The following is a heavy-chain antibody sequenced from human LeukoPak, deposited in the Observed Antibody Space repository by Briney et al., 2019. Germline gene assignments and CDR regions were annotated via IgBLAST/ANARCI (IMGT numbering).Heavy chain of an antibody. Sequence: GRSLRLSCAASGFTFSSYAMHWVRQAPGKGLEWVAVISYDGSNKYYADSVKGRFTISRDNSKNTLYLQMNSLRAEDSAVYYCASASGVRGVINYWGQGTLVTVSS. CDR1: GFTFSSYA. CDR2: ISYDGSNK. D-gene: IGHD3-10*01. CDR3: ASASGVRGVINY. J-gene: IGHJ4*02. V-gene: IGHV3-30*01.